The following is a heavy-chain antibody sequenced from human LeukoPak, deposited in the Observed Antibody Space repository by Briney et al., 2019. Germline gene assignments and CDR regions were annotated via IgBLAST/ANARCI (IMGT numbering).Heavy chain of an antibody. Sequence: SETLSLTCTVSGGSISSYYWSWIRQPPGKGVEWIGYIHYSGSTNYNPSLKSRVTISVDTSKNQFSLKVSSVTAADTAVYYCARTSEGYCRSTRCWAYYYMDVWGKGTTVTISS. CDR3: ARTSEGYCRSTRCWAYYYMDV. CDR2: IHYSGST. V-gene: IGHV4-59*01. J-gene: IGHJ6*03. CDR1: GGSISSYY. D-gene: IGHD2-2*01.